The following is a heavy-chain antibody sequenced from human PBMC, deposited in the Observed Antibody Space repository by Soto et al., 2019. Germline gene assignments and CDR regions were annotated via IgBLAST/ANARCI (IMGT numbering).Heavy chain of an antibody. CDR3: ARVMGYCSSTSCYSKDRRTCDS. CDR2: IKQDGSEK. J-gene: IGHJ3*02. D-gene: IGHD2-2*01. CDR1: GFTFSSYW. Sequence: PXGSLEISCAASGFTFSSYWMSGVRQAPGKGLEWVANIKQDGSEKYYVDSVKGRVTISRDNAKNSLYLQMNSLRAEETAVYYCARVMGYCSSTSCYSKDRRTCDSRGQGTMVTVSS. V-gene: IGHV3-7*03.